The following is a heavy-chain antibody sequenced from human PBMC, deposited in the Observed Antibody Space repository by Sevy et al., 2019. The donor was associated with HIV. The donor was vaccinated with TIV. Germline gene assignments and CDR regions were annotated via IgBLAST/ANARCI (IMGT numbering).Heavy chain of an antibody. Sequence: ASVKVSCKASGYTFTSYAMNWVRQAPGQGLEWMGWINTNTGNPTYAQGFTGRFVFSLDTSVSTAYLQISSLKAEDTAVYYCARAVVAAASDWFDPWGQGTLVTVSS. J-gene: IGHJ5*02. CDR2: INTNTGNP. V-gene: IGHV7-4-1*02. CDR3: ARAVVAAASDWFDP. CDR1: GYTFTSYA. D-gene: IGHD2-15*01.